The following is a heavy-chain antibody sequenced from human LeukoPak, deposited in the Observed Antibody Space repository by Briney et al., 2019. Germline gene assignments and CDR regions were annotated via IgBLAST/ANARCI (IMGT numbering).Heavy chain of an antibody. J-gene: IGHJ4*02. CDR3: ARVLGYSGYDLAY. CDR2: TRNKANSYTT. V-gene: IGHV3-72*01. CDR1: GGSISSSSYY. Sequence: LSLTCTVSGGSISSSSYYWGWVRQAPGKGLEWVGRTRNKANSYTTEYAASVKGRFTISRDDSKNSLYLQMNSLKTEDTAVYYCARVLGYSGYDLAYWGQGTLVTVSS. D-gene: IGHD5-12*01.